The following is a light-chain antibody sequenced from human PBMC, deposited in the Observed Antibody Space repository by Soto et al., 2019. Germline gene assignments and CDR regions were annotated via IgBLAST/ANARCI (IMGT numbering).Light chain of an antibody. CDR1: SNDVGGYNY. CDR3: SSFTSTSTFV. V-gene: IGLV2-14*01. Sequence: LTQPASVSGSPGQSITISCTGTSNDVGGYNYVSWFQQHPGKAPKLLIFEVSNRPSGVSHRFSGSKSGNTASLTISGLQAEDEADYYCSSFTSTSTFVFGSGTKVTVL. CDR2: EVS. J-gene: IGLJ1*01.